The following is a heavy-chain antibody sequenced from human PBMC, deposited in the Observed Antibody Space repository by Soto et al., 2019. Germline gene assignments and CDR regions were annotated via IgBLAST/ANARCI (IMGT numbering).Heavy chain of an antibody. V-gene: IGHV1-2*04. CDR2: INPNSGGT. CDR3: AREYDPGYSYGTHYYGMDV. D-gene: IGHD5-18*01. Sequence: EASVKVSCKASGYTFTGYYMHWVRQAPGQGLEWMGWINPNSGGTNYAQKFQGWVTMTRDTSISTAYMELSRLRSDDTAVYYCAREYDPGYSYGTHYYGMDVWGQGTTVTVSS. CDR1: GYTFTGYY. J-gene: IGHJ6*02.